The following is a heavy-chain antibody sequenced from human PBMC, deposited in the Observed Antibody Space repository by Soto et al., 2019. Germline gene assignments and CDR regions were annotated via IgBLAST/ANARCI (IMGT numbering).Heavy chain of an antibody. CDR3: ARGGVDYYDSSGYYFSPYYFDY. CDR1: GGSISSYY. Sequence: SETLSLTCTVSGGSISSYYWSWMRQPPGKGLEWIGYTYYSGSSNYNPSLKSRVTISVDTSKNQFSLKLSSVTAADTAVYYCARGGVDYYDSSGYYFSPYYFDYWGQGTLVTVSS. D-gene: IGHD3-22*01. CDR2: TYYSGSS. V-gene: IGHV4-59*12. J-gene: IGHJ4*02.